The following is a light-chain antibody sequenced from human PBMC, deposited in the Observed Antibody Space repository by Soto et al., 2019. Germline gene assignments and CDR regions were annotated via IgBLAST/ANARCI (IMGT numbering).Light chain of an antibody. Sequence: ENVFAQAPGTLSFSPGERATPSLKTSQSRGSNFLAWYQHKPGQAPRLLIYASSNRATGIPDRFSGSASGTDFTLTINRLEPEDFAVYYCQLYGISPHFGQGTRLEIK. V-gene: IGKV3-20*01. CDR2: ASS. J-gene: IGKJ5*01. CDR1: QSRGSNF. CDR3: QLYGISPH.